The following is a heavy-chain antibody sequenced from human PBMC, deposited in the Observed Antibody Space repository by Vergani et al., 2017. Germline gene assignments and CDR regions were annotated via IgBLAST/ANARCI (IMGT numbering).Heavy chain of an antibody. CDR2: IYYSGST. J-gene: IGHJ4*02. CDR1: GGSISSGGYY. V-gene: IGHV4-31*03. Sequence: QVQLQQWGAGLLKPSETLSLTCTVSGGSISSGGYYWSWIRQHPGKGLEWIGYIYYSGSTYYNPSLKSRVTISVDTSKNQFSLKLSSVTAADTAVYYCARGNWQLGDFDYWGQGTLVTVSS. CDR3: ARGNWQLGDFDY. D-gene: IGHD6-6*01.